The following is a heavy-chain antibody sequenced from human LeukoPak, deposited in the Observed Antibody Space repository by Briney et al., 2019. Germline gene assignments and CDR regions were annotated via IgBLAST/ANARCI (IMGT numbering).Heavy chain of an antibody. CDR3: ARAYRGRYFDWLSHNWFDP. V-gene: IGHV1-69*13. CDR1: GGTFSSYA. CDR2: IIPIFGTA. D-gene: IGHD3-9*01. J-gene: IGHJ5*02. Sequence: GASVKVSCKASGGTFSSYAISWVRRAPGQGLEWTGGIIPIFGTANYAQKFQGRVTITADESTSTAYMELSSLRSEDTAVYYCARAYRGRYFDWLSHNWFDPWGQGTLVTVSS.